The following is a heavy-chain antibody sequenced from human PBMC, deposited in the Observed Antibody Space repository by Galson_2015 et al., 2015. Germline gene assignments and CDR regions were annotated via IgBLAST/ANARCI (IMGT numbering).Heavy chain of an antibody. CDR3: TRQYCSGGICYFPD. CDR2: LNTNTGNP. D-gene: IGHD2-8*02. J-gene: IGHJ4*02. V-gene: IGHV7-4-1*02. Sequence: SVKVSCKASGYTLTNYAMNWVRQAPGQGLEWMGWLNTNTGNPTYAPGFRGRFVFSLETSVSTAYLEISSLKAEDTAVYFCTRQYCSGGICYFPDWGQGTLVIVSP. CDR1: GYTLTNYA.